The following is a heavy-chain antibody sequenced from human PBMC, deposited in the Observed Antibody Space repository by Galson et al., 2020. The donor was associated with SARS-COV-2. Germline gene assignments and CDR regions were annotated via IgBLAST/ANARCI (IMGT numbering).Heavy chain of an antibody. D-gene: IGHD2-2*01. Sequence: SETLSLTCTVSGGSISSYYWSWIRQPPGKGLEWIGYIYYSGTTNYNPSLKSRVTLSVDTSKNQFSLNLNSVTAADTAVYYCASWYCSSYSCYVDYWGQGTLVTVSS. CDR2: IYYSGTT. V-gene: IGHV4-59*01. CDR1: GGSISSYY. CDR3: ASWYCSSYSCYVDY. J-gene: IGHJ4*02.